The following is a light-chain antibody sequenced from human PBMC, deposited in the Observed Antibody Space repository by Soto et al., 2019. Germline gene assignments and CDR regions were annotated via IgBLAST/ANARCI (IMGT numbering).Light chain of an antibody. V-gene: IGKV1-39*01. CDR3: QQSYITPRT. CDR1: QTISNY. J-gene: IGKJ1*01. CDR2: AAS. Sequence: DIQRTQSPSSLSASVGDRVTINCRASQTISNYLNWYQKKPGKDPHLMIYAASSLQSGVPSRFSRSGSGTDFNLTISSLHPEDFATYECQQSYITPRTFGQGTKVDIK.